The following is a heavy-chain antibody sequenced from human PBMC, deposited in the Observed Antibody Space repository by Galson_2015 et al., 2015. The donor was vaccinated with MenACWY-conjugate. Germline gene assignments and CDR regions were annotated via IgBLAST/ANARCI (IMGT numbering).Heavy chain of an antibody. CDR2: INSDGRST. D-gene: IGHD1-26*01. J-gene: IGHJ4*02. CDR1: GFTFSTYW. V-gene: IGHV3-74*01. CDR3: ARLGGSYRTTSHFDY. Sequence: SLRLSCAASGFTFSTYWMHWVHHAPGKGLVWVSRINSDGRSTSYADSVKGRFTISRDNAKNTLYLQMNSLRAEDTAVYYCARLGGSYRTTSHFDYWGQGTLVTVSS.